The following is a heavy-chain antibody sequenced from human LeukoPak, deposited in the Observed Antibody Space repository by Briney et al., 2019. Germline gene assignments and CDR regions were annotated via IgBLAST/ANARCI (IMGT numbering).Heavy chain of an antibody. CDR3: ARRGYCSSTSCYSIDY. CDR2: IYPGDSDT. CDR1: GYSFTKYW. D-gene: IGHD2-2*02. V-gene: IGHV5-51*01. Sequence: GASLQISCKGSGYSFTKYWIGWVRQLPGKGLEWMGIIYPGDSDTRYSPSFQGQVTISADKSISTAYLQWSSLKASDTAMYYCARRGYCSSTSCYSIDYGGQGTLVTVSS. J-gene: IGHJ4*02.